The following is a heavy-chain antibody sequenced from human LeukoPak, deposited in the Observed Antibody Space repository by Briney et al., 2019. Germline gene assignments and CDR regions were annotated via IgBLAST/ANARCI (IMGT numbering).Heavy chain of an antibody. V-gene: IGHV3-74*01. Sequence: GGSLRLSCAASGFTFSSYWMHWVRQAPGKGLVWVSRINSDGSSTSYADSVKGRFSISRDNAQTSLYLQMNSLRAEDTAVYYCARASDPWLQLTWGQGTLVTVSS. CDR2: INSDGSST. CDR3: ARASDPWLQLT. J-gene: IGHJ5*02. CDR1: GFTFSSYW. D-gene: IGHD5-24*01.